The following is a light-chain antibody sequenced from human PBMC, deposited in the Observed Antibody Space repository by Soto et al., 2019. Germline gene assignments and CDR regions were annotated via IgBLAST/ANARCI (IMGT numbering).Light chain of an antibody. CDR2: GTS. V-gene: IGKV3-20*01. Sequence: EIVLTQSPGTLSLSPGERGTLSCRASQSISNNHLAWYQQKPGQAPRLLIHGTSNRATGIPDRFSGSGSGTDFTLTFSRLEPEDFAVYYCEYYGTSITFGGGTKVDIK. J-gene: IGKJ4*01. CDR1: QSISNNH. CDR3: EYYGTSIT.